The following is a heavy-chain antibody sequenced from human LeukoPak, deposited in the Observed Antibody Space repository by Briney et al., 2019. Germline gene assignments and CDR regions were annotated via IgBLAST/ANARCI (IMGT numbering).Heavy chain of an antibody. Sequence: GGSLRLSCAVSGFTLRSYWMHWVRQAPGKGLVWVSRISGDGSMTNYADSVKGRFTISRDNAKNTVYLQMNSLRAEDTAVYYCARCSSSSGGASHYLDYWGQGTLVTVSS. CDR2: ISGDGSMT. J-gene: IGHJ4*02. V-gene: IGHV3-74*01. D-gene: IGHD6-6*01. CDR1: GFTLRSYW. CDR3: ARCSSSSGGASHYLDY.